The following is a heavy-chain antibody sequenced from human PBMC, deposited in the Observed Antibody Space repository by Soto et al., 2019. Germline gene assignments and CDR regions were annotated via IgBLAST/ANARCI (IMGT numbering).Heavy chain of an antibody. CDR2: IYYKDNR. CDR1: GFSFTTAGVA. Sequence: ESGPTLVNPTQTLTLTCTFSGFSFTTAGVAVGWIRQTPGGALEGLTLIYYKDNRRFSPALKTRPTSTGDTSKNQVVLSLTNVDPGDTATYFCAHSDGGYEIIYFDFWGQGIPVTVSS. V-gene: IGHV2-5*01. D-gene: IGHD5-12*01. J-gene: IGHJ4*02. CDR3: AHSDGGYEIIYFDF.